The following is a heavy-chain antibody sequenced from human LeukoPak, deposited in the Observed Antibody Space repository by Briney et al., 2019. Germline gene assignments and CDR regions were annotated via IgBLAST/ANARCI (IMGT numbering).Heavy chain of an antibody. D-gene: IGHD2-15*01. CDR3: ARAHLYCSGGTCYLIGFDF. CDR1: GGSISAYY. CDR2: ISDTGSA. Sequence: PSETLSLTCSVSGGSISAYYWNWIRQSPGKGLGWIGYISDTGSANYSPSPRSRVTISLDTSKNQFFLKMTSVTAADTAVYYCARAHLYCSGGTCYLIGFDFWGQGTLVTVSS. J-gene: IGHJ4*02. V-gene: IGHV4-59*13.